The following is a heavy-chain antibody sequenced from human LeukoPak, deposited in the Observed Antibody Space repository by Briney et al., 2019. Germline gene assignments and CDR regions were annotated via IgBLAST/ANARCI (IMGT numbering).Heavy chain of an antibody. CDR1: GYTFTSYA. J-gene: IGHJ3*02. Sequence: GASVKVSCKASGYTFTSYAMNWVRQAPGQGLEWMGWINTNTGNPTYAQGFTGRFVFSLDTSVSTAYLQISSLKAEDTAVYYCARVLKPYYDFWSGDAFDIWGQGTMVTVSS. V-gene: IGHV7-4-1*02. D-gene: IGHD3-3*01. CDR2: INTNTGNP. CDR3: ARVLKPYYDFWSGDAFDI.